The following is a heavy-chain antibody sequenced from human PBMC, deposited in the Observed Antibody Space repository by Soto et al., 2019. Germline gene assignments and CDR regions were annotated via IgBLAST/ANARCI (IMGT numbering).Heavy chain of an antibody. CDR3: AREARFGEGVNGMDV. J-gene: IGHJ6*02. CDR1: GGSISSGGYY. CDR2: IYYSGST. Sequence: QVQLQESGPGLVKPSQTLSLTCTVSGGSISSGGYYWSWIRQHPGKGLEWIGYIYYSGSTYYNPSLKSRVTISVDTSKNQFSLELSSVTAADTAVYYCAREARFGEGVNGMDVWGQGTTVTVSS. D-gene: IGHD3-10*01. V-gene: IGHV4-31*03.